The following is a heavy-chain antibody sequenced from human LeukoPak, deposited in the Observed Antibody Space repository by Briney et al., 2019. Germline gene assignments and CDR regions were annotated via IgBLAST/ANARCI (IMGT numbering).Heavy chain of an antibody. CDR1: GGSISSGDYY. V-gene: IGHV4-30-4*01. CDR2: IYYSGST. J-gene: IGHJ5*02. Sequence: PSETLSLTCTVSGGSISSGDYYWSWIRQPPGKGLEWIGYIYYSGSTYYNPSLKSRVTISVDTSKNQFPLKLSSVTAADTAVYYCARDLRGSGSSYNWFDPWGQGTLVTVSS. D-gene: IGHD3-10*01. CDR3: ARDLRGSGSSYNWFDP.